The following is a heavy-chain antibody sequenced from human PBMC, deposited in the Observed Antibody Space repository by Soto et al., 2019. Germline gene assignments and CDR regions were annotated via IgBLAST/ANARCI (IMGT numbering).Heavy chain of an antibody. D-gene: IGHD3-22*01. Sequence: QVQLVQSGAEVKKPGSSVKVSCKASGGTFSSYAISWVRQAPGQGLEWMGGIIPIFGTANYAQKFQGRVTXXAXXSTSTAYMELSSLRSEDTAVYYCAGDGYYYDSSGYYYYFDYWGQGTLVTVSS. J-gene: IGHJ4*02. CDR2: IIPIFGTA. CDR3: AGDGYYYDSSGYYYYFDY. V-gene: IGHV1-69*12. CDR1: GGTFSSYA.